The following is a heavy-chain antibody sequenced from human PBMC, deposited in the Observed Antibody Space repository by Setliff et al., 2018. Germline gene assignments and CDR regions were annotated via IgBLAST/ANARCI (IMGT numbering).Heavy chain of an antibody. Sequence: PSETLSLTCSVSGGSISTHRWSWIRQPPGKGLEWIGSINYSGTTHYNPSLKGRGTMSVDTSKNQFSLRLSSVTAADTAVYYCTVYNTGSSKDHYWGQGTPVTVSS. CDR3: TVYNTGSSKDHY. D-gene: IGHD2-8*02. CDR1: GGSISTHR. CDR2: INYSGTT. J-gene: IGHJ4*02. V-gene: IGHV4-59*11.